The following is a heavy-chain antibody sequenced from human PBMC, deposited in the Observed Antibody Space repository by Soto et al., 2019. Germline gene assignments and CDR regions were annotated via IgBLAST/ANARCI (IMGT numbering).Heavy chain of an antibody. CDR1: GGSISSYY. D-gene: IGHD6-19*01. CDR2: IYYSGST. V-gene: IGHV4-59*08. CDR3: ASLGSGWFNYYGMDV. J-gene: IGHJ6*02. Sequence: SETLSLTCTVSGGSISSYYWSWIRQPPGKGLEWIGYIYYSGSTNYNPSLKSRVTISVDTSKNQFSLKLSSVTAADTAVYYCASLGSGWFNYYGMDVWGQGTTVTFSS.